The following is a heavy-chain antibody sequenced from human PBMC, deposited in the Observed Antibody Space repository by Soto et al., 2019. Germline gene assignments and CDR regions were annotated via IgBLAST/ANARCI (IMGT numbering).Heavy chain of an antibody. CDR2: IYYSGST. J-gene: IGHJ4*02. CDR1: GGSISSSSYY. Sequence: SETLSLTCTVSGGSISSSSYYWGWIRQPPGKGLEWIGSIYYSGSTYYNPSLKSRVTISVDTSKNQFSLKLSSVTAADTAVYYCARHDVLWFGELPTPGFDYWGQGTLVTVSS. CDR3: ARHDVLWFGELPTPGFDY. V-gene: IGHV4-39*01. D-gene: IGHD3-10*01.